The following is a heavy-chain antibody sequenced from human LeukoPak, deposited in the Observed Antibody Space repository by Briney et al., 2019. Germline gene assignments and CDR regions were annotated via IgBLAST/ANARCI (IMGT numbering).Heavy chain of an antibody. J-gene: IGHJ4*02. Sequence: PGGSLRLSCAASGFTFSSYAMHWVRQAPGEGLEYVSAVSGNGHSTYYANSVKGRFTISRDNSKNTLYLQMGSLRAEDMAVYYCARVGSSSPFDYWGQGTLVTVSS. V-gene: IGHV3-64*01. CDR3: ARVGSSSPFDY. CDR2: VSGNGHST. D-gene: IGHD6-13*01. CDR1: GFTFSSYA.